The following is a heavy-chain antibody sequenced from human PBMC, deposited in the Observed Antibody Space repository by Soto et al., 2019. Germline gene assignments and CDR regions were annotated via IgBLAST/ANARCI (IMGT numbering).Heavy chain of an antibody. CDR1: GFTFSDYY. J-gene: IGHJ4*02. Sequence: GGSLRLSCAASGFTFSDYYMSWVRQAPGRGLEWISYSSNSGTFARYATSVKGRFSISRDNANNSLYLEMDSLRVEDTAVYYCARSGDNFNVLDYWGQGTPVTVSS. D-gene: IGHD1-1*01. CDR3: ARSGDNFNVLDY. CDR2: SSNSGTFA. V-gene: IGHV3-11*06.